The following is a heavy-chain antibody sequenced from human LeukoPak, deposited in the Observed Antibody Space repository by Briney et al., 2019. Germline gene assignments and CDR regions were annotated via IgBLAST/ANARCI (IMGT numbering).Heavy chain of an antibody. V-gene: IGHV4-59*01. J-gene: IGHJ5*02. CDR3: ARDVGGWFDP. Sequence: SETLSLTCSVSGGSISSYYWSWIRQPPGKGLEWIGYIYYSGSTNYNPSLKSRVTISVDTSKNQFSLKLSSVTAADTAVYYCARDVGGWFDPWGQGTLVTVSS. CDR2: IYYSGST. D-gene: IGHD2-15*01. CDR1: GGSISSYY.